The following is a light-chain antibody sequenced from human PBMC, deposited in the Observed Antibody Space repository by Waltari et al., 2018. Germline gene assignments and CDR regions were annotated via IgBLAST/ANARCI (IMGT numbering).Light chain of an antibody. CDR2: WAS. J-gene: IGKJ2*01. V-gene: IGKV4-1*01. Sequence: DLVMTQSPDSLAVSLGERATINCKSSQSVLYSPNNKNYLAWYQQRPGQPPKLLIYWASTRESGVPDRFSGSGSATDFTLTISSLQAEDVAVYYCQQYYTSSMYTFGQGTKLEIK. CDR3: QQYYTSSMYT. CDR1: QSVLYSPNNKNY.